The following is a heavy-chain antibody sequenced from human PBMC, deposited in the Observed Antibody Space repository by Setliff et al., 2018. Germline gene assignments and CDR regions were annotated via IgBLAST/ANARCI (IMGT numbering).Heavy chain of an antibody. V-gene: IGHV4-4*02. Sequence: SETLSLTCTVSGASISSSNWWSWVRQPPGKGLEWIGEIYSTGSVNYNPSLKSRVTISVDTSKNQFSLKLSSVTAADTALYYCTVYNTGSSKDHYWGQGTPVTVSS. CDR3: TVYNTGSSKDHY. D-gene: IGHD2-8*02. CDR2: IYSTGSV. CDR1: GASISSSNW. J-gene: IGHJ4*02.